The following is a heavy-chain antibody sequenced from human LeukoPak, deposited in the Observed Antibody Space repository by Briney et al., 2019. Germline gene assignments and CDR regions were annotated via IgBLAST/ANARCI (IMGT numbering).Heavy chain of an antibody. V-gene: IGHV3-15*01. CDR2: IKSKTDGGTT. CDR3: AKDLQHLVRTLSFDY. CDR1: GFTFSDAW. Sequence: AGGSLRLSCAASGFTFSDAWMSWVRQAPGKGLEWVGRIKSKTDGGTTDYAAPVKGRFTISRDDSRNTLYLQMNSLRPEDTALYYCAKDLQHLVRTLSFDYWGQGTLVTVSS. J-gene: IGHJ4*02. D-gene: IGHD6-13*01.